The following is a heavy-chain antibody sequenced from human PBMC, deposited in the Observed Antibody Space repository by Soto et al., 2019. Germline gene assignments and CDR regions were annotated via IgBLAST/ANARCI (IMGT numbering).Heavy chain of an antibody. Sequence: GASVKVSCKASGYTFTSYAMHWVRQAPGQGLEWMGWMNPNSGNTDYSQKFQGRVTMTRNTSTSTAYMELSSLRSEDTAVYYCARGRDGSGSYSFDYWGQGTLVTVSS. D-gene: IGHD3-10*01. J-gene: IGHJ4*02. CDR3: ARGRDGSGSYSFDY. CDR2: MNPNSGNT. V-gene: IGHV1-8*02. CDR1: GYTFTSYA.